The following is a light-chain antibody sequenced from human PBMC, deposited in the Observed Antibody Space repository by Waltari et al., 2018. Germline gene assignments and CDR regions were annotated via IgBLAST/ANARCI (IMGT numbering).Light chain of an antibody. Sequence: QSALTQPRSVSGSPGQSVTLSCTGTSSDVGDYNYVSWYQQHPDKAPKLMIYDVTKRPSGVPDRFSGSKSGNTASLTISGLQAEDEADYYCCSYAGSYSFVFGGGTKLTVL. CDR1: SSDVGDYNY. J-gene: IGLJ2*01. CDR2: DVT. CDR3: CSYAGSYSFV. V-gene: IGLV2-11*01.